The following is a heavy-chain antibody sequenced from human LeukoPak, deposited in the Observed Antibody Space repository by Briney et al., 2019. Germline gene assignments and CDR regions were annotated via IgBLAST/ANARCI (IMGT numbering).Heavy chain of an antibody. CDR3: AKDRAPGITMIVVVISWAFDI. V-gene: IGHV3-23*01. J-gene: IGHJ3*02. CDR2: ISGSGGST. Sequence: VGSLRLSCAASGFTFSSYAMSWVRQAPGKGLEWVSAISGSGGSTYYADSVKGRFTISRDNSKNTLYLQMNSLRAEDTAVYYCAKDRAPGITMIVVVISWAFDIWGQGTMVTVSS. CDR1: GFTFSSYA. D-gene: IGHD3-22*01.